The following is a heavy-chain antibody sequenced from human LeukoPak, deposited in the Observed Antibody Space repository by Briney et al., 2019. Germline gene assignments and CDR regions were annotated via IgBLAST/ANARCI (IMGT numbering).Heavy chain of an antibody. CDR3: ARGSWNYETSN. CDR1: GFTFSSYS. D-gene: IGHD1-7*01. J-gene: IGHJ4*02. V-gene: IGHV3-21*01. CDR2: ISSSSSYI. Sequence: GGSLRLSCAASGFTFSSYSMNWVRQPPGKGLEWVSSISSSSSYIYYADSVKGRLNISRDNAKNSLYLQMNSLRADDTAVYYCARGSWNYETSNWGQGTLVTVSS.